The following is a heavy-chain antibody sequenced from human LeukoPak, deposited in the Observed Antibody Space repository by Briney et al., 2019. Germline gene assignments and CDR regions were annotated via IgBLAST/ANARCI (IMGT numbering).Heavy chain of an antibody. CDR2: IYYSGGT. CDR1: GGSISSYY. J-gene: IGHJ4*02. V-gene: IGHV4-59*01. Sequence: SETLSLTCTVSGGSISSYYWSWIRQPPGKGLEWIGYIYYSGGTNYNPSLKSRVTISVDTSKNQFSLKLSSVTAADTAVYYCARGRTTSYFDYWGQGTLVTVSS. D-gene: IGHD1-1*01. CDR3: ARGRTTSYFDY.